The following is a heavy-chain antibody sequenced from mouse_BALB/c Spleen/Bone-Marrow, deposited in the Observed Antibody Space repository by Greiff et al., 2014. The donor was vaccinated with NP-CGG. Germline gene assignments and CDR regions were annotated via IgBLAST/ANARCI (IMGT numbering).Heavy chain of an antibody. Sequence: EVKLVESGGGLVQPGGSRKLSCAASGFTFSSFGIHWVRQAPEKGLERVAYISSDSSTIYYADTVKGRFTISRDNPKNTLFLQMTSLKSEDAAMYYCARSNYVGYYAMDYWGQGTSVTVSS. CDR1: GFTFSSFG. J-gene: IGHJ4*01. CDR2: ISSDSSTI. CDR3: ARSNYVGYYAMDY. V-gene: IGHV5-17*02. D-gene: IGHD1-1*01.